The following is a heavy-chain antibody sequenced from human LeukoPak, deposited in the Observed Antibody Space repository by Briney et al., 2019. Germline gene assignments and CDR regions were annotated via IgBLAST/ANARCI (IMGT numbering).Heavy chain of an antibody. V-gene: IGHV4-59*01. Sequence: PSETLSLTCTVAGDSISNYYWSWVRQPPGEGLEWIGYIYYSGSTNSNPSLKSRVTISVATSKNQFSLKLTSVTAADTAVYYCAGLYSSSSWGFYYYYMDVWGKGTTVTVSS. CDR2: IYYSGST. CDR3: AGLYSSSSWGFYYYYMDV. D-gene: IGHD6-6*01. CDR1: GDSISNYY. J-gene: IGHJ6*03.